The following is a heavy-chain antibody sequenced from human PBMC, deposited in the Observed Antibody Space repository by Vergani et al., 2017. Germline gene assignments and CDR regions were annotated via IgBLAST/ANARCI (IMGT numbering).Heavy chain of an antibody. J-gene: IGHJ4*02. CDR3: ARVSPLVDTAMFTENYFDY. CDR1: GSSISSYY. Sequence: QVQLQESGPGLVKPSETLSLICTVSGSSISSYYWSLIRQPPGQGLEWIGNIYYSWSTNYNPSLKSRVTISVDTSKNQFSLKLSSVTAADTAVYYCARVSPLVDTAMFTENYFDYWGQGTLVTVSS. D-gene: IGHD5-18*01. V-gene: IGHV4-59*01. CDR2: IYYSWST.